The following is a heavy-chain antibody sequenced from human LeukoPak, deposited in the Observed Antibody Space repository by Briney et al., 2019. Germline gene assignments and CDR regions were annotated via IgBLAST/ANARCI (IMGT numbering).Heavy chain of an antibody. Sequence: GGSLRLSCAVSGFSFSANGMQWVRQAPGKGLEWVSYISGSSSTMYYADSVRGRFTISRDNAKNSLSLQMNSLRAEDTAIYYCAKGPLDSWGQGTLVTVSS. V-gene: IGHV3-48*04. CDR1: GFSFSANG. CDR2: ISGSSSTM. J-gene: IGHJ5*01. CDR3: AKGPLDS.